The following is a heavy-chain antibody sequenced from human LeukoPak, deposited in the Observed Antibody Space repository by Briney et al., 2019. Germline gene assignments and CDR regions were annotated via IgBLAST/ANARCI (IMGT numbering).Heavy chain of an antibody. J-gene: IGHJ6*02. V-gene: IGHV3-48*01. CDR2: ISSSSSTI. Sequence: HPGGSLRLSCAASGFTLSSYSMNWVRQAPGKGLEWVSYISSSSSTIYYADSVKGRFTISRDNAKNSLYLQMNSLRAEDTAVYYCARDLLNYYYYYGMDVWGQGTTVTVSS. CDR3: ARDLLNYYYYYGMDV. CDR1: GFTLSSYS.